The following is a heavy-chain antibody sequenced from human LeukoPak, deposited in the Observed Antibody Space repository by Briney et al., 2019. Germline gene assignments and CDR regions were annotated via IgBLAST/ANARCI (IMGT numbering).Heavy chain of an antibody. CDR3: TRDRSTWLFDY. J-gene: IGHJ4*02. CDR1: GYTFTSYY. Sequence: ASVKVSCKASGYTFTSYYMHWVRQAPGKGLESVSYISSSSSTIYYADSVKGRFTVSRDNVENSLYPQMNTLRDEDTALYYCTRDRSTWLFDYWGQGTVVTVAS. CDR2: ISSSSSTI. V-gene: IGHV3-48*02. D-gene: IGHD6-13*01.